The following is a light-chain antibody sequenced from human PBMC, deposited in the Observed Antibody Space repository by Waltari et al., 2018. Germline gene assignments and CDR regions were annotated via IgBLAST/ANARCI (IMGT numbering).Light chain of an antibody. Sequence: DIQMTQSPSSLSLSVGDRVTITCQASQGIVYFLNWYQHKPGKAPKLLIYDASNLETGVPSRFSGSGSGTDFTFTITSLQPEDIATYYCQQYHNFPLTFGQGTRLEIK. V-gene: IGKV1-33*01. CDR2: DAS. CDR3: QQYHNFPLT. J-gene: IGKJ5*01. CDR1: QGIVYF.